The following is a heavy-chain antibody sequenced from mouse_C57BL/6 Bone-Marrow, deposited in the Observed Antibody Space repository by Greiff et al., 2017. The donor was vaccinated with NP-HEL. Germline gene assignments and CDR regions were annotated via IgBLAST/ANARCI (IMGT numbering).Heavy chain of an antibody. CDR2: INYDGSSA. Sequence: EVHLVESEGGLVQPGSSMKLSCTASGFTFSDYYMAWVRQVPEKGLEWVANINYDGSSAYYLDSLKSRFIISRDNAKNILYLQMSSLKSEDTATYYCARDRGYGFDYWGQGTTLTVSS. CDR3: ARDRGYGFDY. J-gene: IGHJ2*01. D-gene: IGHD1-1*02. V-gene: IGHV5-16*01. CDR1: GFTFSDYY.